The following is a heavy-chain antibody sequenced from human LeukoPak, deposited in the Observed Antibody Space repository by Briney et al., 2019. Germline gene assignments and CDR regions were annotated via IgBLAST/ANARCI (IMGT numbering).Heavy chain of an antibody. J-gene: IGHJ1*01. D-gene: IGHD6-6*01. Sequence: SETLSLTCTVSGDSVTSGYFYWNWIRQPPGKGLEWIGYIYHSGSTNYNPSLQSRVTISVDTSKNQFSLNLNSVTAADTAVYYCARGGAARLHFQNWGQGTLVTVSS. CDR2: IYHSGST. V-gene: IGHV4-61*01. CDR1: GDSVTSGYFY. CDR3: ARGGAARLHFQN.